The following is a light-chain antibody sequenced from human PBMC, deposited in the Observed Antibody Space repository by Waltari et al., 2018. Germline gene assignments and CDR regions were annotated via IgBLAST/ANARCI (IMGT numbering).Light chain of an antibody. CDR2: DAS. CDR1: QSVSSY. CDR3: YQHSSGYS. J-gene: IGKJ2*03. V-gene: IGKV3-11*01. Sequence: VILTQSPATLSLSPGERATLSCRASQSVSSYLAWYQQKPGQAPRLLIYDASRRATGIPDRFSGSGSGTDFTLTISSLEPEDVGVYHCYQHSSGYSFGQGTKVEIK.